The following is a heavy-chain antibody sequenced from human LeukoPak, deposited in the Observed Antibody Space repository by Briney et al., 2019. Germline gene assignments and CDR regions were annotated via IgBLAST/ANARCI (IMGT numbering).Heavy chain of an antibody. CDR1: GFTFDDYG. Sequence: GGSLRLSCAASGFTFDDYGMSWVRQAPGKGLEWVSGINWNGGSTGYADSVKGRFTSSRDNAKNSLYLQMNSLRAEDTALYYCARVPYCGGDCPKYFQHWGQGTLVTVSS. V-gene: IGHV3-20*04. CDR3: ARVPYCGGDCPKYFQH. D-gene: IGHD2-21*02. CDR2: INWNGGST. J-gene: IGHJ1*01.